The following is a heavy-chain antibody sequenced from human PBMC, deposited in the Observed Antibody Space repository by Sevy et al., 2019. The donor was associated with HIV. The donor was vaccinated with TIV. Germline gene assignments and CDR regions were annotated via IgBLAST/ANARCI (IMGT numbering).Heavy chain of an antibody. Sequence: GGSLRLSCAASGFTFSSYAMSWVRQAPGKGLEWVSAISGSGGSTYYADSVKGRFTISRDNSKNTLYLQMNSRRAEDTAVYYCAKAGLYYDSSGYPYGMDVWGQGTTVTVSS. J-gene: IGHJ6*02. CDR2: ISGSGGST. CDR3: AKAGLYYDSSGYPYGMDV. D-gene: IGHD3-22*01. V-gene: IGHV3-23*01. CDR1: GFTFSSYA.